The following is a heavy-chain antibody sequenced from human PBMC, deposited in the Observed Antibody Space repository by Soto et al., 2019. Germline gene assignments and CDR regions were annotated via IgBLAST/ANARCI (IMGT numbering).Heavy chain of an antibody. CDR3: ARELDYSFAS. CDR2: INAGNGNT. J-gene: IGHJ4*02. V-gene: IGHV1-3*01. CDR1: GYTFTAYT. Sequence: QVQLVQSGAEVKKPGASVKVSCKASGYTFTAYTIHWVRQAPGQRLEWMGWINAGNGNTKYSQKFQGRITTARDTSARTAYMDLSSLRSADTAVYYCARELDYSFASWGQGTLVTVSS. D-gene: IGHD4-4*01.